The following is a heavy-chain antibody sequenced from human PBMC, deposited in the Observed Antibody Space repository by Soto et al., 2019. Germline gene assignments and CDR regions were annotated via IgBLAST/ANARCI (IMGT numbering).Heavy chain of an antibody. Sequence: PSETLSLTCAVYGGSFSGYYWSWIRQPPGKGLEWIGEINHSGSTNYNPSLKSRVTISVDTSKNQFSLKLSSVTAADTAVYYCARGRTGHYWGQGTLVTVSS. CDR1: GGSFSGYY. CDR3: ARGRTGHY. CDR2: INHSGST. J-gene: IGHJ4*02. V-gene: IGHV4-34*01.